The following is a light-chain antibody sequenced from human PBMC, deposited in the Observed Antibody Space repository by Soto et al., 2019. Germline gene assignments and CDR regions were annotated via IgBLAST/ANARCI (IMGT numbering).Light chain of an antibody. CDR1: QSISTW. CDR3: QQYNSYSPT. V-gene: IGKV1-5*01. CDR2: DAS. J-gene: IGKJ1*01. Sequence: DIQMTQSPSTLSASLGDRVTITCRASQSISTWLAWYQQKPGKAPKLLIHDASSLESGVQLRFSGSGSGTEFTLTISSLQPDDFATYYCQQYNSYSPTFGQGTKVEIK.